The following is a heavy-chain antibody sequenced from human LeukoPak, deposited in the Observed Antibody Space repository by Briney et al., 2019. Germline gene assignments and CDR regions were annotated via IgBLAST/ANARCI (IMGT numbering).Heavy chain of an antibody. Sequence: GGSLRLSCAASGFIFNNYWMSWVRQAPGKGLEGVANIKKDGSERCYVESVKGRFTISRDNAKNSLYLQMNGLRAEDTAVYYCARSVAGFDYWGQGNLVTVSS. CDR2: IKKDGSER. CDR1: GFIFNNYW. D-gene: IGHD6-19*01. CDR3: ARSVAGFDY. V-gene: IGHV3-7*01. J-gene: IGHJ4*02.